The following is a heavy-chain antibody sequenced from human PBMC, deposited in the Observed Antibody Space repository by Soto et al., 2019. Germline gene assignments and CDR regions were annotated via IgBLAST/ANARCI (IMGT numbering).Heavy chain of an antibody. V-gene: IGHV3-21*01. CDR1: GFTFSDFT. D-gene: IGHD1-26*01. Sequence: EVQLVESGGGLVKPGGSLRLSCAASGFTFSDFTMNWVRQAPGKGLQWVSSISSGGSFISYADSVRGRFTISRDNAKNTLYLQVDSLSGEDTAVFFCASGSWRAIDYWGQGTLVTVSS. CDR3: ASGSWRAIDY. CDR2: ISSGGSFI. J-gene: IGHJ4*02.